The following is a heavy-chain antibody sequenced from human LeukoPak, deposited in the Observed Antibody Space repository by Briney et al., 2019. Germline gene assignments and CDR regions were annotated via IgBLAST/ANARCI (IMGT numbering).Heavy chain of an antibody. Sequence: PSETLSLTCTVSGGSISSSSYYWGWIRQPPGKGLEWIGSIYYSGSTYYNPSLKSRVTISVDTSKNQFSLKLSSVTAADTAVYYCARYQAKNTYYYDSSGYPWFDPWGQGTLVTVSS. CDR3: ARYQAKNTYYYDSSGYPWFDP. CDR1: GGSISSSSYY. V-gene: IGHV4-39*07. J-gene: IGHJ5*02. CDR2: IYYSGST. D-gene: IGHD3-22*01.